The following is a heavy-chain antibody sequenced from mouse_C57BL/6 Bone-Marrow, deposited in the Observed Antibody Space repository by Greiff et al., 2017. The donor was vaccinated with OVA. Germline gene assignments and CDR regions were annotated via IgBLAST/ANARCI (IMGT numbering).Heavy chain of an antibody. D-gene: IGHD4-1*01. Sequence: VQLVESGAELARPGASVKMSCKASGYTFTSYTMHWVKQRPGQGLEWIGYINPSSGYTKYNQKFKDKATLTADKSSSTAYMQLSSLTSEDSAVYYCARWGWDPFAYWGQGTLVTVSA. CDR3: ARWGWDPFAY. CDR2: INPSSGYT. CDR1: GYTFTSYT. J-gene: IGHJ3*01. V-gene: IGHV1-4*01.